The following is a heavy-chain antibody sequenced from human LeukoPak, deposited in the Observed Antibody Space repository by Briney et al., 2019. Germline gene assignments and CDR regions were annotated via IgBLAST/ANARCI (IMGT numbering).Heavy chain of an antibody. CDR2: VTGSGDST. V-gene: IGHV3-23*01. Sequence: PGGSLRLSCAASGFIFSSYAMSWVRQAPGKGLEWVSAVTGSGDSTYYADSVKGRFTVSRDNSNNTLYLRMNSLRAEDTAVYYCAKARLVRGVIMTPFYFDYWGQGTLVTLSS. D-gene: IGHD3-10*01. J-gene: IGHJ4*02. CDR1: GFIFSSYA. CDR3: AKARLVRGVIMTPFYFDY.